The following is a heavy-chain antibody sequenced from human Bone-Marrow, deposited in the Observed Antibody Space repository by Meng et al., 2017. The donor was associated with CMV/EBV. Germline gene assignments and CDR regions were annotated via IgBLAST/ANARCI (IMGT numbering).Heavy chain of an antibody. CDR2: ISYDGSNK. D-gene: IGHD4-11*01. J-gene: IGHJ5*02. CDR1: GFTFSSYA. CDR3: ATAGGYSNNIFGVAP. Sequence: GESLKISCAASGFTFSSYAMHWVRQAPGKGLEWVAVISYDGSNKYYADSVKGRFTISRDNSKNTLYLQMNSLRAEDTAVYYCATAGGYSNNIFGVAPWGQGTLVTVSS. V-gene: IGHV3-30*04.